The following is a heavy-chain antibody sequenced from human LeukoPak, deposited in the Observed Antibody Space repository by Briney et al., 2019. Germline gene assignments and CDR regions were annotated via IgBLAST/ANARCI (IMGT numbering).Heavy chain of an antibody. CDR2: ISDRGST. Sequence: GGSLRLSCAVSGITLSNYGMSWVRRGPGKGLEWVAGISDRGSTKYADSVKGRFTISRDNPKNTLYLQMDSVRAEDTAVYFCAKRGVVIRVILVGFHKEAYYFDSWGQGALVTVSS. D-gene: IGHD3-22*01. J-gene: IGHJ4*02. V-gene: IGHV3-23*01. CDR1: GITLSNYG. CDR3: AKRGVVIRVILVGFHKEAYYFDS.